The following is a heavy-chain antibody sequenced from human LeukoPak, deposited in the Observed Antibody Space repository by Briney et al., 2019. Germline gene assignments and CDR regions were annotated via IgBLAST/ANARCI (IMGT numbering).Heavy chain of an antibody. CDR1: GFTFSSYA. D-gene: IGHD6-13*01. Sequence: PGGSLRLSCAASGFTFSSYAMSWVRQAPGKGLEWVSAISGSGGSTYYADSVKGRFTISRDNSKNTLYLQMNSLRAEDTAVYYCAKKPIAAAGTYYYYYMDVWGKGTTVTISS. V-gene: IGHV3-23*01. CDR2: ISGSGGST. CDR3: AKKPIAAAGTYYYYYMDV. J-gene: IGHJ6*03.